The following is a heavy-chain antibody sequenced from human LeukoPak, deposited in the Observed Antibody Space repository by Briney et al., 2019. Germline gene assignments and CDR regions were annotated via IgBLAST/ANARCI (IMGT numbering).Heavy chain of an antibody. J-gene: IGHJ5*02. D-gene: IGHD3-10*01. V-gene: IGHV3-30*02. CDR2: IRYDGSNK. Sequence: GGSLRLSCAASGFTFSTYGMHWVRQAPGKGLEWVTFIRYDGSNKYYADSVKGRFTISRDNAKNSLYLQMNSLRAEDTAVYYCARVAGGGYGSGSYSDPWGQGTLVTVSS. CDR3: ARVAGGGYGSGSYSDP. CDR1: GFTFSTYG.